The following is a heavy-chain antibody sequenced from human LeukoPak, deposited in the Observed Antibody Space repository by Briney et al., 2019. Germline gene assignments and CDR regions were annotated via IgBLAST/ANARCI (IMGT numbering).Heavy chain of an antibody. CDR1: GFTFGDYA. V-gene: IGHV3-49*03. CDR3: TRIYYGSGSYSRFDY. J-gene: IGHJ4*02. Sequence: PGRSLRLSSTTSGFTFGDYAMSWFRQAPGKGLEWVGFIRSKAYGGTTEYAASVKGRFTISRDDSKSIAYLQMNSLKTEDTAVFYCTRIYYGSGSYSRFDYWGQGTLVTVSS. CDR2: IRSKAYGGTT. D-gene: IGHD3-10*01.